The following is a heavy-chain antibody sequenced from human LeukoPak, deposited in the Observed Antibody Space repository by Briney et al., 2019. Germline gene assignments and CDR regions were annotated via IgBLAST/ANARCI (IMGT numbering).Heavy chain of an antibody. J-gene: IGHJ5*02. CDR2: INPNSGGT. V-gene: IGHV1-2*02. D-gene: IGHD3-22*01. CDR1: GYTFTGYY. CDR3: AREALNYYDSSGYYSNWFDP. Sequence: ASVKVSCKDSGYTFTGYYMHWVRQAPGQGLEWMGWINPNSGGTNYAQKSQGRVTMTRDTSISTAYMELSRLRSDDTAVYYCAREALNYYDSSGYYSNWFDPLGQGTLVTVSS.